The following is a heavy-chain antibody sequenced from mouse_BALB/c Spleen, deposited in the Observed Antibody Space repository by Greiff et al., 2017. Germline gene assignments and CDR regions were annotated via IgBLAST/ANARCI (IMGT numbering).Heavy chain of an antibody. CDR1: GINIKDTY. CDR2: IDPANGNT. J-gene: IGHJ1*01. CDR3: ALPDV. Sequence: EVKLVESGAELVKPGASVKLSCTASGINIKDTYMHWVKQRPEQGLEWIGRIDPANGNTKYDPKFQGKATITADTSSNTAYLQLSSLTSEDTAVYYCALPDVWGAGTTVTVSS. V-gene: IGHV14-3*02.